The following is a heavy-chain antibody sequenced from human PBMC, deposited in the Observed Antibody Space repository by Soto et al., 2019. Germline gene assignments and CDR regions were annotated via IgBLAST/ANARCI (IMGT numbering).Heavy chain of an antibody. CDR2: IYHSGST. D-gene: IGHD4-17*01. CDR1: GGSISSGGYS. Sequence: QLQLQESGSGLVKPSQTLSLTCAVSGGSISSGGYSWSWIRQPPGKGLECIGYIYHSGSTYYNPSLKSRVTISVDRSKTQSSLKLSSVTAADTALYSCATAMTTVTTFHYWGQGTLVTVSS. J-gene: IGHJ4*02. CDR3: ATAMTTVTTFHY. V-gene: IGHV4-30-2*01.